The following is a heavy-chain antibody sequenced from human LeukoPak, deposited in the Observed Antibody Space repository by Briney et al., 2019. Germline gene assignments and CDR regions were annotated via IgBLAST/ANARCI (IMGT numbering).Heavy chain of an antibody. CDR3: ARDGGYGYSEASDY. CDR2: ISAYNGNT. J-gene: IGHJ4*02. D-gene: IGHD5-18*01. V-gene: IGHV1-18*01. CDR1: GYTFSSYG. Sequence: ASVKVSCKASGYTFSSYGVRWVRQAPGQWLEWMGWISAYNGNTNYAQKLQGRVTMTTDTSTSTAYMELRSLRSDDTAVYYCARDGGYGYSEASDYWGQGTLVTVSS.